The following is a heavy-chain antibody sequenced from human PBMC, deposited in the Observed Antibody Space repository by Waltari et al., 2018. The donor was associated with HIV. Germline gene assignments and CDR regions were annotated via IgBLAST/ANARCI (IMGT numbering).Heavy chain of an antibody. V-gene: IGHV3-74*01. CDR3: VRAQGASVDVGAFDI. Sequence: EVQLVESGGALVQPGGSLRLSCAASGFPFSYYWMHWVRQTPGKGLMWVSRINSDGTTTDYGDSVKGRFTISRDNSKNTVYLQMNSVRVEDTALYYCVRAQGASVDVGAFDIWGLGTMVTVSP. D-gene: IGHD1-26*01. J-gene: IGHJ3*02. CDR1: GFPFSYYW. CDR2: INSDGTTT.